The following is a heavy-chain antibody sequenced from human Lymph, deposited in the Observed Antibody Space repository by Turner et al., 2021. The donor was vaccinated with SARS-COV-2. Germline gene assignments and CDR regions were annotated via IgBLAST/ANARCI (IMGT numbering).Heavy chain of an antibody. CDR3: ANLYSSSAAGGP. J-gene: IGHJ5*02. Sequence: EVQLLESGGGLVLPGGSLRLSCAASGFTFSSYAMSWVRQAPGRGLGWVSAISGSGGSTYYADSVKGRFTISRDNSKNTLYLQMNSLRAEDTAVYYCANLYSSSAAGGPWGQGTLVTVSS. CDR2: ISGSGGST. CDR1: GFTFSSYA. D-gene: IGHD6-6*01. V-gene: IGHV3-23*01.